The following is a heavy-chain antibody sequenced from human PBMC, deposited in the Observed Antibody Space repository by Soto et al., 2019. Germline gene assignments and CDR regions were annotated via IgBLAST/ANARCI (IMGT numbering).Heavy chain of an antibody. V-gene: IGHV4-4*02. CDR1: SGSISSLNW. CDR2: IYHSGST. Sequence: SETLRLTCAVASGSISSLNWRSWIRQPPGKGLEWIGEIYHSGSTNYNPSLKSRVTISVDKSKNQFSLKLSSVTAADTAVYYCASSWGSYRYYFDYWGQGTLVTVSS. CDR3: ASSWGSYRYYFDY. J-gene: IGHJ4*01. D-gene: IGHD3-16*01.